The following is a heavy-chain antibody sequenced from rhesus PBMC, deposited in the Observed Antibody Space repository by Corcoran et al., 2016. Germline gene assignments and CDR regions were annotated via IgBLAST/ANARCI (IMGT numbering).Heavy chain of an antibody. J-gene: IGHJ1*01. CDR2: INSGGGST. Sequence: EVQLVESGGGLAKPGGSLRLSCAASGFTFSSYGIRWVRQAPGKGLGGVSTINSGGGSTYYADSVKGRFTISRDNSKNTLSLQMNSLRAEDTAVYYCAWGDGTAAEYFEFWGQGALVTVSS. D-gene: IGHD3-34*01. CDR3: AWGDGTAAEYFEF. CDR1: GFTFSSYG. V-gene: IGHV3S42*01.